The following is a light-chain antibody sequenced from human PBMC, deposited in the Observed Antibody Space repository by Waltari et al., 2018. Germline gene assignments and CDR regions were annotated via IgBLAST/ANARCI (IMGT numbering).Light chain of an antibody. CDR3: CSYVGSNIYWV. Sequence: QSALTQPRSVPGSPGQSVTISCTGTSSHVGGYNYVSWYQQHPDKAPKLIICEINKPSSGVPDRFSGSKSGNTASLTISGLQAEDEADYYCCSYVGSNIYWVFGGGTKLTVL. CDR2: EIN. J-gene: IGLJ3*02. V-gene: IGLV2-11*01. CDR1: SSHVGGYNY.